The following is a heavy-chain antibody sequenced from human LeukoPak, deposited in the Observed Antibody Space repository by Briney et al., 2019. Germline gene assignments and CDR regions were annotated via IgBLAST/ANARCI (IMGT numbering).Heavy chain of an antibody. V-gene: IGHV3-20*04. J-gene: IGHJ4*02. D-gene: IGHD3-22*01. CDR3: ARDLYYYDSSGTLDY. Sequence: GGSLRLSCAASGFTFDDYGMSWVRHAPGKGLEWVSGINWNGGSTGYADSVKGRFTISRDNAKNSLYLQMNSLRAEDTALYYCARDLYYYDSSGTLDYWGQGTLVTVSS. CDR1: GFTFDDYG. CDR2: INWNGGST.